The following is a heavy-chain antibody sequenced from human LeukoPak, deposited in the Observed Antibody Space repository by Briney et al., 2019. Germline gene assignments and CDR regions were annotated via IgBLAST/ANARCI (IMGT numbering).Heavy chain of an antibody. CDR3: ARRVGWSEAFDI. V-gene: IGHV3-53*01. J-gene: IGHJ3*02. Sequence: GGSLRLSCAASGFTVSNTYMTWVRQAPGKGLEWVSVIYTGGSTYYADSVKGRFTISRDISKNTLDLQMHSLRAEDTAVYYCARRVGWSEAFDIWGQGTMVTVS. CDR1: GFTVSNTY. D-gene: IGHD6-19*01. CDR2: IYTGGST.